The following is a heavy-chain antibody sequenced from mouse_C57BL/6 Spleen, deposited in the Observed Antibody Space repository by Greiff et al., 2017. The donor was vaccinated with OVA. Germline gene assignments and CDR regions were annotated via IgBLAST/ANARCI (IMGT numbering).Heavy chain of an antibody. J-gene: IGHJ4*01. Sequence: VQLQQSGPVLVKPGASVKMSCKASGYTFTDYYMNWVKQSHGKSLEWIGVINPYNGGTSYNQKFKGKATLTADKSSSTAYMELNSLTSEDSAVYYCARTPVRREEAMDYWGQGTSVTVSS. CDR3: ARTPVRREEAMDY. CDR1: GYTFTDYY. V-gene: IGHV1-19*01. D-gene: IGHD2-14*01. CDR2: INPYNGGT.